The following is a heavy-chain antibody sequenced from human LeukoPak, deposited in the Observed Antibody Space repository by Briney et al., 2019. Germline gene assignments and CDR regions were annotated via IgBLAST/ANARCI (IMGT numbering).Heavy chain of an antibody. D-gene: IGHD3/OR15-3a*01. CDR2: ISAYTGNT. CDR1: GYTFTSYG. V-gene: IGHV1-18*01. Sequence: SVKVSCKSSGYTFTSYGISWVRQAPGQGREWMGWISAYTGNTNYAQKLQGRVTMTTDTSTNTAYMELSSLRSEDTAVYYCARGTGTDYYYYYYMDVWGKGTTVTVSS. CDR3: ARGTGTDYYYYYYMDV. J-gene: IGHJ6*03.